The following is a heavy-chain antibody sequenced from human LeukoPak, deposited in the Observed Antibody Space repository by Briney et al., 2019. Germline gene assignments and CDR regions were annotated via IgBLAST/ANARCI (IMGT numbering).Heavy chain of an antibody. CDR3: ARDRSEGHDSSGPLDAFDV. Sequence: GGSLRLSCSASGFTFSNYCMNWVRQAPGKRLEWVSSISSSYTYIYYADSMKGRFTISRDNTRNSLYLQMNSLRADDTAVYYCARDRSEGHDSSGPLDAFDVWGQGTLVTVSS. CDR1: GFTFSNYC. V-gene: IGHV3-21*06. D-gene: IGHD3-22*01. CDR2: ISSSYTYI. J-gene: IGHJ3*01.